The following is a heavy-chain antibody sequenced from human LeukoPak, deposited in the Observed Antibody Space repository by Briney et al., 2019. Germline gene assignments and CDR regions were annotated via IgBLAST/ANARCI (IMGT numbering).Heavy chain of an antibody. D-gene: IGHD3-22*01. CDR2: INHSGST. J-gene: IGHJ4*02. V-gene: IGHV4-34*01. Sequence: SETLSLTCAVYGGSFSGYYWSWIRQPPGRGLEWIGEINHSGSTNYNPSLKSRVTISVDTSKNQFSLKLSSVTAADTAVYYCARGDYYDSRDLGYWGQGTLVTVSS. CDR3: ARGDYYDSRDLGY. CDR1: GGSFSGYY.